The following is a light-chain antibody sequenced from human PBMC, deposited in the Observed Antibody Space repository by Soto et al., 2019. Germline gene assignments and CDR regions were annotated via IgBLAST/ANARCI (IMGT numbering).Light chain of an antibody. CDR1: QSVSTY. Sequence: EIVLTQSPATLSLSPGERATLSCRASQSVSTYLAWYQQKPGQAPRLLTYGASNRATGIPARFSGGGSGTDFTLTISSLEPEDFAVYYCQQRSNWPAVTFGGGTKVEIK. J-gene: IGKJ4*01. V-gene: IGKV3-11*01. CDR2: GAS. CDR3: QQRSNWPAVT.